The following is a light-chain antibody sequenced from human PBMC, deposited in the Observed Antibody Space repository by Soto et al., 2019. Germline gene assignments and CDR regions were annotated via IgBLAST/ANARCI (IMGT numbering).Light chain of an antibody. Sequence: EIVLTQSPGTLSFSPGERATLSCRASQSVSSSYLAWYQQKPGQAPRLLIYDASNRATGIPARFSGSGSGTDFTLTISSLQSEDFAVYYCQQYNNWPGTFGQGTKVDIK. J-gene: IGKJ1*01. CDR3: QQYNNWPGT. CDR1: QSVSSSY. CDR2: DAS. V-gene: IGKV3D-20*02.